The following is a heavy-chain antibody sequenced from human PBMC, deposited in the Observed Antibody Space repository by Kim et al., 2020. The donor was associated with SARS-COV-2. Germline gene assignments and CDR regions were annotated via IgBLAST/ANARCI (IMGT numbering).Heavy chain of an antibody. D-gene: IGHD3-16*01. CDR3: ARGGSYFEH. CDR2: RGST. Sequence: RGSTNYNPSLKGRASSSVDASNNQFSLRLTSVTAADTAVYYCARGGSYFEHWGQGALVTVSS. J-gene: IGHJ4*02. V-gene: IGHV4-61*06.